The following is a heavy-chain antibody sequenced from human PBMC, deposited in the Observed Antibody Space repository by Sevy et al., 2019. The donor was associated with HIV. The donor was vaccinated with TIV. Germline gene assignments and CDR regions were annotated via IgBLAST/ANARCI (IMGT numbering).Heavy chain of an antibody. V-gene: IGHV4-59*01. J-gene: IGHJ6*02. Sequence: SETLSLTCTVSGGSISSYYWSWIRQPPGKGLEWIGYIYYSGSTNYNPSLKSRVTISVDTSKNQFSLKLSSVTAADTAVYYCARGRHSYYYGSGSYMKTSGMDVWGQGTTVTVSS. CDR3: ARGRHSYYYGSGSYMKTSGMDV. D-gene: IGHD3-10*01. CDR2: IYYSGST. CDR1: GGSISSYY.